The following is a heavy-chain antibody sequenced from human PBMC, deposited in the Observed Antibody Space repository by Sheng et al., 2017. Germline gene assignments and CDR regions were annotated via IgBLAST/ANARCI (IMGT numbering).Heavy chain of an antibody. V-gene: IGHV1-45*02. Sequence: QMDLVQSGAEVTRTGSSVTISCKASGWTFTFRYLHWVRQAPGQALEWMGWITPYNGDTQYSPRFQDRVTFDRDGTLTLYMQLRGLTPGDTAVYYCARSSLTDDGYVFEVWGQG. D-gene: IGHD3-9*01. J-gene: IGHJ3*01. CDR3: ARSSLTDDGYVFEV. CDR1: GWTFTFRY. CDR2: ITPYNGDT.